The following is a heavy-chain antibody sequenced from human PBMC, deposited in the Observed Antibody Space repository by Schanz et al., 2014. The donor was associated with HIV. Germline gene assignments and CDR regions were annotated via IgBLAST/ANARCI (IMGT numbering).Heavy chain of an antibody. CDR2: ISAYNGNT. V-gene: IGHV1-18*01. CDR1: GYTFISYG. Sequence: QVHLVQSGAEVKKPGASVKVSCKASGYTFISYGITWVRQAPGQGLEWMGWISAYNGNTNYAQKVQGRVTMTTDTSTSTAYMELRSLRSDDTAVYYCAREKTTLNWFDPWGQGTLVTVSS. J-gene: IGHJ5*02. CDR3: AREKTTLNWFDP. D-gene: IGHD4-4*01.